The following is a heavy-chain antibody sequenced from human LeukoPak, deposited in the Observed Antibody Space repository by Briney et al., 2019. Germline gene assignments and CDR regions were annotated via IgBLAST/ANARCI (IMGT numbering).Heavy chain of an antibody. V-gene: IGHV3-23*01. J-gene: IGHJ4*02. D-gene: IGHD6-13*01. CDR2: ISGSGGST. Sequence: GGSLRLSCAGSGFTFSSYAVSWVRQAPGKGLEWVSAISGSGGSTYYADSVKGRFTISRDNSKNTLYLQMNSLRAEDTAVYYCAKAGGKYSSSWYEDYGGQGTLVTVSS. CDR1: GFTFSSYA. CDR3: AKAGGKYSSSWYEDY.